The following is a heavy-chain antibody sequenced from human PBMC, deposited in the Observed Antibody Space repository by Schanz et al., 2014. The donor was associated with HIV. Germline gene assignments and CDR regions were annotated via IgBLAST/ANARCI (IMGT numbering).Heavy chain of an antibody. V-gene: IGHV1-18*01. J-gene: IGHJ3*02. CDR1: GYTFTDYF. CDR3: ARDRGSISWMGRAFDI. D-gene: IGHD2-2*01. CDR2: ISAYNGNT. Sequence: QVQLVQSGAEVKKPGASVKVSCKASGYTFTDYFVHWVRQAPGQGLEWMGWISAYNGNTNYAQKLQGRVTMTTDTSTSTAYMELRSLRSDDTAVYYCARDRGSISWMGRAFDIWGQGTMVTVSS.